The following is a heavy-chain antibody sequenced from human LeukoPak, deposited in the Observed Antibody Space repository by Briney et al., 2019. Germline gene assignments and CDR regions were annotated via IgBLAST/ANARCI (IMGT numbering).Heavy chain of an antibody. CDR2: ITPNSGGT. J-gene: IGHJ4*02. CDR3: AGADWAAGVAFDY. D-gene: IGHD3-9*01. CDR1: GYTFSDYY. Sequence: ASVKVSCKASGYTFSDYYIHWVRQAPGQGLEWMGWITPNSGGTKYAQRFQGRVTMTRDTSITTAYMELTSLRSDDTAVYYCAGADWAAGVAFDYWGQGTLVTVSS. V-gene: IGHV1-2*02.